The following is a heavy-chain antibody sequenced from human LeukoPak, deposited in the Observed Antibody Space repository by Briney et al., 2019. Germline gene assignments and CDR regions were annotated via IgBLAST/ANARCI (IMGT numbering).Heavy chain of an antibody. V-gene: IGHV4-30-2*01. CDR3: ARGGSEGYCSSTSCPNWFDP. J-gene: IGHJ5*02. Sequence: SQTLSLTCAVSGGSISSGGYSWSWIRQPPGKGLEWIGYIYHRGSTYYNPSLKSRVTISVDRSKNQFSLKLSSVTAADTAVYYCARGGSEGYCSSTSCPNWFDPWGQGTLVTVSS. CDR1: GGSISSGGYS. D-gene: IGHD2-2*01. CDR2: IYHRGST.